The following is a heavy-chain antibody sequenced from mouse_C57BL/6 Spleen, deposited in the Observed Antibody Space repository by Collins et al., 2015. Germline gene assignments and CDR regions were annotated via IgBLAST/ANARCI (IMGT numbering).Heavy chain of an antibody. V-gene: IGHV2-5*01. CDR1: GFSLTSYG. J-gene: IGHJ4*01. CDR2: IWRGGST. D-gene: IGHD4-1*01. Sequence: QVQLKQSGPGLVQPSQSLSITCTVSGFSLTSYGVHWVRQSPGKGLEWLGVIWRGGSTDYNAAFMSRLSITKDNPKSQVFFKMNSLQADDTAIYYCAKNWNWDYYAMDYWGQGTSVTVSS. CDR3: AKNWNWDYYAMDY.